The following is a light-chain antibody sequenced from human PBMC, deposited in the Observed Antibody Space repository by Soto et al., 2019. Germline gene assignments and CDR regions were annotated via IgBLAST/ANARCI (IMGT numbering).Light chain of an antibody. V-gene: IGKV3-15*01. CDR2: GAS. CDR1: QTVNNN. CDR3: QQYNNWPQT. J-gene: IGKJ1*01. Sequence: VMTQAPATLSVSPGEGATLSCRASQTVNNNVAWYQLKDGQVPRLLIYGASTRATDIPARFSGSGSGTEFTLTISSLQSEGFAEYHCQQYNNWPQTFGQGTKVEIK.